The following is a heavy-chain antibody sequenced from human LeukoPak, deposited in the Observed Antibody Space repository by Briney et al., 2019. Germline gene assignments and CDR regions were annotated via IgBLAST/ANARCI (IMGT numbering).Heavy chain of an antibody. D-gene: IGHD3-10*02. CDR2: IKQDGSEK. J-gene: IGHJ4*02. Sequence: GGSLRLSCAASGFTFSSYWMSWVRQAPGKGLEWVANIKQDGSEKYYVDSVKGRFTISRDNAKNSLYPQMNSLRAEDTAVYYCARVRMFGELSVGFDYWGQGTLVTVSS. CDR3: ARVRMFGELSVGFDY. CDR1: GFTFSSYW. V-gene: IGHV3-7*01.